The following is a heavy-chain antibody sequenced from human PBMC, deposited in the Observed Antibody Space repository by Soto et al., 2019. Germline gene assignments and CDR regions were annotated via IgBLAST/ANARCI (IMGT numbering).Heavy chain of an antibody. Sequence: NPSETLSLTCTVSGGSISSGGYYWSWIRQHPGKGLEWIGYIYYSGSTYYNPSLKSRVTISVDTSKNQFSLKLSSVTAADTAVYYCARVTVFYILTGYPAGVPDYCAQGTLVTVSS. CDR2: IYYSGST. J-gene: IGHJ4*02. D-gene: IGHD3-9*01. CDR3: ARVTVFYILTGYPAGVPDY. CDR1: GGSISSGGYY. V-gene: IGHV4-31*03.